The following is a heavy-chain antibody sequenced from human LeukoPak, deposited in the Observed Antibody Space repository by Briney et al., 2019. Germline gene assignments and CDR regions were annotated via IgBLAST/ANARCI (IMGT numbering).Heavy chain of an antibody. D-gene: IGHD3-22*01. J-gene: IGHJ3*02. CDR2: IRSKTNNYAT. V-gene: IGHV3-73*01. Sequence: GGSLRLSCAACGFTFSGSVVYWVRQASGKGLEWVGHIRSKTNNYATADAASVKGRFTFSRDDSKNTAYIQMNSLKTEDTAVYYCTRHNYDRSGYGAFDIWGQGTMVTVSS. CDR1: GFTFSGSV. CDR3: TRHNYDRSGYGAFDI.